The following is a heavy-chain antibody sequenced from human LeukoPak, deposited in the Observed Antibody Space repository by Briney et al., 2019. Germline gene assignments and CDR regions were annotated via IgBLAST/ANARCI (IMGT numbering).Heavy chain of an antibody. CDR2: IYYSGTT. V-gene: IGHV4-39*01. CDR3: ARLAQGSGTYGFDY. D-gene: IGHD3-10*01. CDR1: GGSISSSSYY. J-gene: IGHJ4*02. Sequence: SETLSLTCTVSGGSISSSSYYWGWIRQPPGKGLECIGSIYYSGTTYYNPSLKSRVTISVDTSKNQFSLKLSSVTAADTAVYYCARLAQGSGTYGFDYWGQGTLVTVSS.